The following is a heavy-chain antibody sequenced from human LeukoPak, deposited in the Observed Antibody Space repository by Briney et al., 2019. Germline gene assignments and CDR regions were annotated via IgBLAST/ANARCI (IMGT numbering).Heavy chain of an antibody. V-gene: IGHV4-34*01. J-gene: IGHJ3*02. CDR2: INHSGST. D-gene: IGHD5-18*01. Sequence: KPSETLSLTCAVYGGSFSGYYWSWIRQPPGKGLEWIGEINHSGSTNYNPSLKSRVTISVDTSKNQFSLKLSSVTAADTAVYYCARPRRGYSYGPGAFDIWGQGTMVTVSS. CDR1: GGSFSGYY. CDR3: ARPRRGYSYGPGAFDI.